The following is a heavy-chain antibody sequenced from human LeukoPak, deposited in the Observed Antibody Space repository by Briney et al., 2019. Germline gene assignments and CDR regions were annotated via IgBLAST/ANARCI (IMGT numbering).Heavy chain of an antibody. V-gene: IGHV1-2*02. CDR3: ARDGGTTVVTHGGYNYGMDV. J-gene: IGHJ6*02. CDR1: GYTFTGYY. CDR2: INPNSGGT. D-gene: IGHD4-23*01. Sequence: ASVKVSCKASGYTFTGYYMHWVRQAPGQGLEWMGWINPNSGGTNYAQKFQGRVTMTRDTSISTAYMELSRLRSDDTAVYYCARDGGTTVVTHGGYNYGMDVWGQGTPVTVSS.